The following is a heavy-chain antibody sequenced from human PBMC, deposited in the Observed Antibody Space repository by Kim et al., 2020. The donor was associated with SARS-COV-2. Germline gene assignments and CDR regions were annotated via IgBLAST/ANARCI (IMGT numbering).Heavy chain of an antibody. Sequence: TPYLKSLVTMSGDTSKNQFSLKLSSVTAAEAALYYCARHGSSYEYFFDYWGQGSLVTVSS. J-gene: IGHJ4*02. D-gene: IGHD6-13*01. V-gene: IGHV4-61*07. CDR3: ARHGSSYEYFFDY.